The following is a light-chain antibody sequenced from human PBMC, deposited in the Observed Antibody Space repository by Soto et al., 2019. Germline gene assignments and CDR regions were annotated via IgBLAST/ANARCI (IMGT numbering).Light chain of an antibody. J-gene: IGKJ2*01. CDR1: QGISSY. CDR2: VAS. CDR3: QQYYSYPLYT. Sequence: AIRMTQSPSSLSASTGDRVTITCRASQGISSYLAWYQQKPGKAPKLLIYVASTLQSGVPSRFSGSGSGTDFTLTISCLQSEDFATYYCQQYYSYPLYTFGQGTKLEIK. V-gene: IGKV1-8*01.